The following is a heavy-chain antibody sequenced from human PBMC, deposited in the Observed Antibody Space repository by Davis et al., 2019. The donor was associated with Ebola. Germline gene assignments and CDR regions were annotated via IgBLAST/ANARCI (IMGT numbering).Heavy chain of an antibody. D-gene: IGHD2-15*01. Sequence: ASVKVSCKASGYTFTGYYMHWVRQAPGQGLEWMGWINPNSGGTNYAQKFQGRVTMTRDTSISTAYMELSRLRSDDTAVYYCARAEEPDIVVVVAAAGGWFDPWGQGTLVTVSS. J-gene: IGHJ5*02. CDR3: ARAEEPDIVVVVAAAGGWFDP. CDR2: INPNSGGT. V-gene: IGHV1-2*02. CDR1: GYTFTGYY.